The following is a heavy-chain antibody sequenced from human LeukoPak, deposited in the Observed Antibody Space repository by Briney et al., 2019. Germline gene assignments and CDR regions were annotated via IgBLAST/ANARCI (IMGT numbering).Heavy chain of an antibody. J-gene: IGHJ4*02. CDR3: ARGGGRYYYDSSGYYYAY. CDR2: INPNSGGT. V-gene: IGHV1-2*02. CDR1: GYTFTGYY. D-gene: IGHD3-22*01. Sequence: ASVKVSCKASGYTFTGYYMHWVRQAPGQGLEWMGWINPNSGGTNYAQKFQGRVTMTRDTSISTAYMELSSLRSEDTAVYYCARGGGRYYYDSSGYYYAYWGQGTLVTVSS.